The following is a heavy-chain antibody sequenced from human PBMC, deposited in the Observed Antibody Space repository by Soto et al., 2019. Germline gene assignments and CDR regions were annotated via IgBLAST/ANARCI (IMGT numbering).Heavy chain of an antibody. J-gene: IGHJ6*02. CDR2: IYYSGST. V-gene: IGHV4-30-4*01. Sequence: QVQLQESGPGLVKPSQTLSLTCTVSGGSISSGDYYWSWIRQPPGKGLEWIGYIYYSGSTYYNPSLKSRVTISVDTSKSTFSLKLSSVTAADTAVYYCARLYDSSGYYYYYYGMDVWGQGTTVTVSS. D-gene: IGHD3-22*01. CDR1: GGSISSGDYY. CDR3: ARLYDSSGYYYYYYGMDV.